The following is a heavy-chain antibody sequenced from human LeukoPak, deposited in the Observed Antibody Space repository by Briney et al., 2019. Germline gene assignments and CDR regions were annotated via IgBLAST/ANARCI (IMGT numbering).Heavy chain of an antibody. CDR2: AYFTGSP. CDR1: GGSVSSSSSY. D-gene: IGHD1-14*01. J-gene: IGHJ5*02. CDR3: AKSGHSYHSAPGDFS. Sequence: ASETLSLTCTVSGGSVSSSSSYWGWIRQPPGKGLEWIGSAYFTGSPNYNPSLKTRVTISLDTSKNQFSLRLTSVIASDTAVYYCAKSGHSYHSAPGDFSWGQGTLVTVSS. V-gene: IGHV4-39*01.